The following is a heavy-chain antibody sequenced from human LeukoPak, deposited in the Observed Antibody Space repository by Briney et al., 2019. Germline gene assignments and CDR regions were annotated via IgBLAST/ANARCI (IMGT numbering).Heavy chain of an antibody. CDR3: AKDQGYSYYYLDY. J-gene: IGHJ4*02. V-gene: IGHV3-23*01. Sequence: GGSLRLSCAAPGFTFNSHAMSWVRQAPGKGLEWVSGINGNGASTYYSDSVKGRFTISRDNSKNTVYLLMSSLRAEDTAVYYCAKDQGYSYYYLDYWGQGTLVTVSS. CDR1: GFTFNSHA. D-gene: IGHD5-18*01. CDR2: INGNGAST.